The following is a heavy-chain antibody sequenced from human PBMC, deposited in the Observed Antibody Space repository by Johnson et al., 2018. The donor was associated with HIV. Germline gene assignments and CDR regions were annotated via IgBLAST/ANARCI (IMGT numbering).Heavy chain of an antibody. V-gene: IGHV3-73*01. CDR1: GFTFNNAW. CDR2: IRSKANNYAT. J-gene: IGHJ3*02. Sequence: VQLVESGGGLVKPGGSLRVSCAASGFTFNNAWMSWVRQAPGKGLEWVGRIRSKANNYATTYAASLKGRFTISRDDSKNTAYLQMNSLKTEDTAVYYCAYAFDIWGQGTMVTVSS. CDR3: AYAFDI.